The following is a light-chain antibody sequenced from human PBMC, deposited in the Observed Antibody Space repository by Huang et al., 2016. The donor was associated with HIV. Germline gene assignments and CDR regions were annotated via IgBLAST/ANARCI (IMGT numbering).Light chain of an antibody. CDR1: QPITNW. CDR2: AAS. J-gene: IGKJ4*02. V-gene: IGKV1-12*01. Sequence: DLQMTQSPSSVPASVGDRVTITCRASQPITNWLAWYQQKPGKAPKLLIYAASTLHSGVPARFSGSGSGTDFTLTISDLQPEDVATYYCQQANSFPLTFGGGTRVEIK. CDR3: QQANSFPLT.